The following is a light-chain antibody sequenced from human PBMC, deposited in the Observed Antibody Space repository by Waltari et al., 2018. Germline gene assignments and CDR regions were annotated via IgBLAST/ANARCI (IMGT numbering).Light chain of an antibody. CDR2: EVT. CDR1: SSDVGNFNL. V-gene: IGLV2-23*02. Sequence: QSALTQPASVSGSPGPSITISCTGTSSDVGNFNLVSWYQHHPGKAPKLIIYEVTKRPSGVSNRFSGSKAANTASLTISGLQAEDEADYYCCSHAGSSTFRVFGGGTKLTVL. J-gene: IGLJ3*02. CDR3: CSHAGSSTFRV.